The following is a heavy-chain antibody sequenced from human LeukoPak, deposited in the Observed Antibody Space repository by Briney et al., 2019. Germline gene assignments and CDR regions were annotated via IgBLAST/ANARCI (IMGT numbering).Heavy chain of an antibody. CDR2: IKSKTDGGTT. CDR3: TTDDLDAFDI. V-gene: IGHV3-15*01. CDR1: GFTFSSAW. J-gene: IGHJ3*02. Sequence: PGGSLRLSCAASGFTFSSAWMSWVRQAPGKGLEWVGRIKSKTDGGTTDYAAPVKGRFTISRDDSKNTLYLQMNSLKTDDTALYYCTTDDLDAFDIWGQGTMVTVSS.